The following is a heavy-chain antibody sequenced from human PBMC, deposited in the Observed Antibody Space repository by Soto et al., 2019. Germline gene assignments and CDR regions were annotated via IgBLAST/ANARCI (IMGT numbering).Heavy chain of an antibody. V-gene: IGHV1-18*01. CDR2: ISAYNGNT. CDR3: ARCDSRGYYWDFYYYGMDV. CDR1: GYTFTSYG. J-gene: IGHJ6*02. D-gene: IGHD3-22*01. Sequence: ASVKVSCKASGYTFTSYGISWVRQAPGQGLEWMGWISAYNGNTNYAQKLQGRVTMTTDTSTSTAYMELRSLRSDDTAVYYCARCDSRGYYWDFYYYGMDVWGQGTTVTVSS.